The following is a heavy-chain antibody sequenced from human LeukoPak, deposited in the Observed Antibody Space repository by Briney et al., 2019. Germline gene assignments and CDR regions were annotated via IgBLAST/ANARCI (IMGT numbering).Heavy chain of an antibody. CDR3: ARGRGTPPSNALFDY. CDR2: IFYSGRT. J-gene: IGHJ4*02. CDR1: GLSISTYY. D-gene: IGHD3-10*01. Sequence: SETLSLTCTVSGLSISTYYWSWIRQSPGKGLEWIGYIFYSGRTSYNPSLKSRVTISIDTSTNQFSLILKSVTAADTAVYYCARGRGTPPSNALFDYWGQGTLVTVSS. V-gene: IGHV4-59*01.